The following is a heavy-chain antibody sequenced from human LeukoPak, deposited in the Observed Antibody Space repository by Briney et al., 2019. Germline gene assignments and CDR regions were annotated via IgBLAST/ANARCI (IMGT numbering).Heavy chain of an antibody. Sequence: ASVKVSCKASGGTFSSYTISWVRQAPGQGLEWMGRIIPNLGIANYAQKFQGRVTITADKSTSTAYMELSSLRSEDTAVYYCARESPIPYYDFWSGYPLDYWGQGTLVTVSS. V-gene: IGHV1-69*04. D-gene: IGHD3-3*01. CDR1: GGTFSSYT. J-gene: IGHJ4*02. CDR3: ARESPIPYYDFWSGYPLDY. CDR2: IIPNLGIA.